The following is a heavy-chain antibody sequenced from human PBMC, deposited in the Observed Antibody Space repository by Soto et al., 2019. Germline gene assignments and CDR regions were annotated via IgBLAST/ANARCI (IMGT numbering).Heavy chain of an antibody. D-gene: IGHD3-3*01. V-gene: IGHV3-66*01. J-gene: IGHJ6*03. CDR3: AREVHYDFWCGPLQDVYYYYMDV. CDR2: IYSGGST. Sequence: GGSLRLSCAASGFTVSSNYMSWVRQAPGKGLEWVSVIYSGGSTYYADSVKGRFTIPRDNSKNTLYLQMNSLRAEDTAVYYCAREVHYDFWCGPLQDVYYYYMDVWGQGTTVTVSS. CDR1: GFTVSSNY.